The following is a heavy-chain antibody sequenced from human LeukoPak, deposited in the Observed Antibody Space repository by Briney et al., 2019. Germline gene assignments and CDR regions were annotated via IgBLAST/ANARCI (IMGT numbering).Heavy chain of an antibody. V-gene: IGHV3-7*03. J-gene: IGHJ3*02. D-gene: IGHD6-13*01. CDR1: GFSFSSYW. Sequence: GGSLRLSCAASGFSFSSYWMSWVRQAPGKGLEWVANIKQDGTEKYYVDSVKGRFTISRDHAKKSLYLQMNSLRAKDMALYYCAKDISSSSWPQAFDIWGQGTMVTVSS. CDR2: IKQDGTEK. CDR3: AKDISSSSWPQAFDI.